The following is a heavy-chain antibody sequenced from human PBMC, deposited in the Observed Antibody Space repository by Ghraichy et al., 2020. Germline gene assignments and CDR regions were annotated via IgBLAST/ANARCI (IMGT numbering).Heavy chain of an antibody. V-gene: IGHV3-48*03. CDR2: ISSSGSTI. Sequence: GGSLRLSCAASGFTFSSYEMNWVRQAPGKGLEWVSYISSSGSTIYYADSVKGRFTISRDNAKNSLYLQMNSLRAEDTAVYYCARSFMITFGGVTAFDIWGQGTMVTVSS. CDR3: ARSFMITFGGVTAFDI. J-gene: IGHJ3*02. D-gene: IGHD3-16*01. CDR1: GFTFSSYE.